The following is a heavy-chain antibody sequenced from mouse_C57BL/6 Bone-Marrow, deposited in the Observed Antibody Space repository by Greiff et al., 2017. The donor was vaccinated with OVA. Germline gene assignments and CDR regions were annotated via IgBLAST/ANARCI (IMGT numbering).Heavy chain of an antibody. CDR3: ARCGGLLWGFAY. V-gene: IGHV1-26*01. CDR2: INPNNGGT. CDR1: GYTFTDYY. J-gene: IGHJ3*01. D-gene: IGHD2-1*01. Sequence: EVQLQQSGPELVKPGASVKIPCKASGYTFTDYYMNWVKQSHGKSLEWIGDINPNNGGTSYNQKFKGKATLTVDKSSSTAYMELRSLTSEDSAVYYCARCGGLLWGFAYWGQGTLVTVSA.